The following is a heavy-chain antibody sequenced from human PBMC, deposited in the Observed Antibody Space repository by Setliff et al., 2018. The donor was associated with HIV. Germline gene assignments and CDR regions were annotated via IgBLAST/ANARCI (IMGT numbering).Heavy chain of an antibody. V-gene: IGHV4-39*07. CDR2: IYYSGNA. D-gene: IGHD3-10*01. J-gene: IGHJ4*02. Sequence: SETLSLTCTVSGGSISSNNYYWGWIRQSPGKGLEWFGSIYYSGNAYYNPSLKSRLTISMDTSKNQFSLKLNSVTAADTAVYYCARGRFHRLHRPYSGSGSLGIQYFDYWGQGTLVTVSS. CDR3: ARGRFHRLHRPYSGSGSLGIQYFDY. CDR1: GGSISSNNYY.